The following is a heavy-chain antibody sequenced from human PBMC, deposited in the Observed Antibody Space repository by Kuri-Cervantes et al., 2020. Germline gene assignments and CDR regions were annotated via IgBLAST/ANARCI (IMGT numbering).Heavy chain of an antibody. CDR2: IIPIFGTA. CDR1: GYTSTSYD. J-gene: IGHJ4*02. V-gene: IGHV1-69*13. D-gene: IGHD2-8*02. Sequence: SVKVSCKASGYTSTSYDINWVRQAPGQGLEWMGGIIPIFGTANYAQKFQGRVTITADESTSTAYMELNSLRAEDTAAYYCAFPGTGWGQGTLVTVSS. CDR3: AFPGTG.